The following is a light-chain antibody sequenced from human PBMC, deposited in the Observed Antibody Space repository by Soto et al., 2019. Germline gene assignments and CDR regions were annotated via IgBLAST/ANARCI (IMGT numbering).Light chain of an antibody. Sequence: EIVLTQSPATLSLSPGERATLSFRASQSVSSYLAWYQQKPGQAPRLLIFDASNRATGIPARFSGRGSGTDFTLTSSSLEPEDFAVYYCQQRSNWPPWTFGQGTKVEIK. CDR3: QQRSNWPPWT. CDR2: DAS. V-gene: IGKV3-11*01. J-gene: IGKJ1*01. CDR1: QSVSSY.